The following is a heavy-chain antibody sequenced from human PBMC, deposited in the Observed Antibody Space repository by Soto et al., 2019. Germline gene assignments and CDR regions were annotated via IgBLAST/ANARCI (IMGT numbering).Heavy chain of an antibody. CDR3: ARERPDGARLDP. CDR1: GGSISSSSYY. CDR2: IYYSGST. J-gene: IGHJ5*02. Sequence: PSETLSLTCTVSGGSISSSSYYWCWVRQPPGKGLEWVGAIYYSGSTYYNPSLKSRVTISVDTSKNQFSLKLSSVTAADTAVYYCARERPDGARLDPWGQGTLVTVSS. D-gene: IGHD6-6*01. V-gene: IGHV4-39*07.